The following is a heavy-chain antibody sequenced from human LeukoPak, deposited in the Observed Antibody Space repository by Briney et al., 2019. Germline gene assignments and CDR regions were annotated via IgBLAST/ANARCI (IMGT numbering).Heavy chain of an antibody. J-gene: IGHJ6*02. D-gene: IGHD3-10*01. V-gene: IGHV3-15*01. CDR1: TFTFSNAW. Sequence: GGSLRLSCAASTFTFSNAWMSWVRQAPGKGLEWVGRIKSKTDGGTTDYAAPVKGRFTISRDDSKNTLYLQMNSLKTEDTAVYYCTTEDLRVRGVFYYYYGMDVWGQGTTVTVSS. CDR2: IKSKTDGGTT. CDR3: TTEDLRVRGVFYYYYGMDV.